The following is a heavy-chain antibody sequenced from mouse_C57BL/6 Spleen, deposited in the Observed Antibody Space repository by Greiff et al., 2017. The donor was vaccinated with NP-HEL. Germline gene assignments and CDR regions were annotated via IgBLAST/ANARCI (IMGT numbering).Heavy chain of an antibody. J-gene: IGHJ4*01. CDR2: ISSGSSTI. CDR1: GFTFSDYG. CDR3: ARGGKDYYAMDY. Sequence: EVKLVESGGGLVKPGGSLKLSCAASGFTFSDYGMHWVRQAPEKGLEWVAYISSGSSTIYSAATVKGRFTISRDNAKNTLFLQMTSLRSEDTAMYYGARGGKDYYAMDYWGQGTSVTVSS. V-gene: IGHV5-17*01.